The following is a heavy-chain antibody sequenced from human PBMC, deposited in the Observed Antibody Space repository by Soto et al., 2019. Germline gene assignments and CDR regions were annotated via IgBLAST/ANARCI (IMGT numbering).Heavy chain of an antibody. J-gene: IGHJ4*02. CDR3: AKDMYSSGWYYFDY. D-gene: IGHD6-19*01. Sequence: SLRLSCSASVFTFDDYAMHWFRQAPGKGLEWVSGISWNSGSIAYADSVKGRFTISRDNAKNSLYLQMDSLRAEDTALYYCAKDMYSSGWYYFDYWGQGTLVTVSS. V-gene: IGHV3-9*01. CDR1: VFTFDDYA. CDR2: ISWNSGSI.